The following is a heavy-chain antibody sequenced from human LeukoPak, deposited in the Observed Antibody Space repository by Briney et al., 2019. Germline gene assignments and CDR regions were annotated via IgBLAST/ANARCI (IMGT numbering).Heavy chain of an antibody. J-gene: IGHJ4*02. CDR3: ARSGGRLRGLDY. V-gene: IGHV1-3*01. Sequence: ASVKVSCKASGYTFTSYAMHWVRQAPGQRLEWMGWINAGNGNTKYSQKFQGRVTITRDTSASTAYMELSSLRSEDTAVYYCARSGGRLRGLDYWGQGTLVTVPS. D-gene: IGHD3-16*01. CDR2: INAGNGNT. CDR1: GYTFTSYA.